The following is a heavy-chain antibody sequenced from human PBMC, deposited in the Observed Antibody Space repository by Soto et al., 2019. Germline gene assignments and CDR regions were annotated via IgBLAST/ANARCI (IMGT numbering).Heavy chain of an antibody. Sequence: EVQLVESGGGLVQPGRSLRLSCAVSGFPFHDCAMHWVRQAPGKGLEWVSGISWNSGRIDYADSVKGRFTLYRDNAKNSLYLEMNSLRAEDTALYDCAKLPDDYSACVFDYWCQVNLVSVSS. V-gene: IGHV3-9*01. J-gene: IGHJ4*02. CDR1: GFPFHDCA. D-gene: IGHD4-4*01. CDR3: AKLPDDYSACVFDY. CDR2: ISWNSGRI.